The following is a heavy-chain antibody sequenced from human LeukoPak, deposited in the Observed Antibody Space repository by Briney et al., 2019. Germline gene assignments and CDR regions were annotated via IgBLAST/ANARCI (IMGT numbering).Heavy chain of an antibody. CDR2: INPSGGST. CDR3: ARDLPTPPIVVAAYDAFDI. V-gene: IGHV1-46*01. D-gene: IGHD3-22*01. CDR1: GYTFPRYY. J-gene: IGHJ3*02. Sequence: ASVNVSCLASGYTFPRYYMLWVRPPPGQGLEGMGIINPSGGSTRYAKKCQGRVTMTRDTSTSIVYREVSSLRSEDTAVYYCARDLPTPPIVVAAYDAFDIWGQGTMVTVSS.